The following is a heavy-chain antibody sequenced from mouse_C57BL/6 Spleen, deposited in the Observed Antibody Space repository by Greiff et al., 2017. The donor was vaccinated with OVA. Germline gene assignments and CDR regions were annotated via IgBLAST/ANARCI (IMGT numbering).Heavy chain of an antibody. CDR2: IYPRSGNT. V-gene: IGHV1-81*01. Sequence: QVQLKESGAELARPGASVKLSCKASGYTFTSYGISWVKQRTGQGLEWIGEIYPRSGNTYYNEKFKGKATLTADKSSSTAYMELRSLTSEDSAVYFCARSELRRPFDYWAKAPLSQSPQ. J-gene: IGHJ2*01. CDR1: GYTFTSYG. D-gene: IGHD1-1*01. CDR3: ARSELRRPFDY.